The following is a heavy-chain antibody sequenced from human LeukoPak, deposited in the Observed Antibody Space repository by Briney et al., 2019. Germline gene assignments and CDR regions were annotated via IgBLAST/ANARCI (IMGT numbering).Heavy chain of an antibody. D-gene: IGHD2-15*01. CDR1: GFTFSSYA. Sequence: PGGSLRLSCAASGFTFSSYAMSWVRQAPGKGLEWVSAIRSDGSITNYADSVKGRFTISRDNSKNTLDLQMNSLRADDTAVYHCAKRSCSGGSCNFDYWGQGTLATVSS. V-gene: IGHV3-23*01. CDR2: IRSDGSIT. J-gene: IGHJ4*02. CDR3: AKRSCSGGSCNFDY.